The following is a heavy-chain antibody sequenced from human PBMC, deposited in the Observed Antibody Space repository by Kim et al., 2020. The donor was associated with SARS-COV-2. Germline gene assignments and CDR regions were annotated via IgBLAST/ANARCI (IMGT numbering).Heavy chain of an antibody. J-gene: IGHJ6*02. CDR3: ARDRGSELGGFGRLNYYYYGMDV. CDR2: ISAYNGNT. Sequence: ASVKVSCKASGYTFTSYGISWVRQAPGQGLEWMGWISAYNGNTNYAQKLQGRVTMTTDTSTSTAYMELRSLRSDDTAVYYCARDRGSELGGFGRLNYYYYGMDVWGQGTTVTVSS. CDR1: GYTFTSYG. D-gene: IGHD3-10*01. V-gene: IGHV1-18*01.